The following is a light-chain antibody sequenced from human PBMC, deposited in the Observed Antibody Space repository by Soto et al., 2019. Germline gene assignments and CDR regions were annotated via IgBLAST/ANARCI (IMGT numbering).Light chain of an antibody. J-gene: IGKJ4*01. Sequence: EIVLTQSPATLSLSPGERATLSCRASQSLTTYLAWYQQKPDQAPRLLIYGISTRATDVPARFSGSGSGTEFTLTISGLQSEDFAVYYCQQYNKWPLTFGGGTKVDIK. CDR2: GIS. CDR3: QQYNKWPLT. V-gene: IGKV3-15*01. CDR1: QSLTTY.